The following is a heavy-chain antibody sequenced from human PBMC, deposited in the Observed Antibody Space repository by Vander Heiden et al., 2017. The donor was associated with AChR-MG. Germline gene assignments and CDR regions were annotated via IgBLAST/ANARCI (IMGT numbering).Heavy chain of an antibody. J-gene: IGHJ4*02. CDR1: GFTFDDYA. CDR2: ISWNSGSI. V-gene: IGHV3-9*01. Sequence: EVQLVESGGGLVQPGRSLRLSCAASGFTFDDYAMHWVRQAPGKGLEWVSGISWNSGSIGYADSVKGRFTISRDNAKNSLYLQMNSLRAEDTALYYCAKSAPSYSSSWYYFDYWGQGTLVTVSS. CDR3: AKSAPSYSSSWYYFDY. D-gene: IGHD6-13*01.